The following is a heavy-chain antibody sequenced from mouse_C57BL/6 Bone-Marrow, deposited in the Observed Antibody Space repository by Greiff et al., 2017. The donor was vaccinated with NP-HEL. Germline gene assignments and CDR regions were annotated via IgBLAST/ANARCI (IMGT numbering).Heavy chain of an antibody. V-gene: IGHV5-12*01. D-gene: IGHD2-1*01. CDR3: ARMVTTSYYAMGY. CDR1: GFTFSDYY. Sequence: EVKLQESGGGLVQPGGSLKLSCAASGFTFSDYYMYWVRQTPEKSLEWVAYISNGGGSTYYPDTFKGRSTFSRDNATNTLYLQMSRLKSEDTAMYYCARMVTTSYYAMGYWGQGTSVTVSS. CDR2: ISNGGGST. J-gene: IGHJ4*01.